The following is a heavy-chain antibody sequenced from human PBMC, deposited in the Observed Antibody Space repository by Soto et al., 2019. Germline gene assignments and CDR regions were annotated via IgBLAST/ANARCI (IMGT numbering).Heavy chain of an antibody. CDR1: GGTFSSYA. V-gene: IGHV1-69*13. D-gene: IGHD2-21*02. J-gene: IGHJ3*02. CDR2: IIPIFGTA. Sequence: ASVKVSCKASGGTFSSYAISWVRQAPGQGLEWMGGIIPIFGTANYAQKFQGRVTITADESTSTAYMELSSLRSEDTAVYYCARANGDCGGDCYSEVAFDIWGQGTMVTVSS. CDR3: ARANGDCGGDCYSEVAFDI.